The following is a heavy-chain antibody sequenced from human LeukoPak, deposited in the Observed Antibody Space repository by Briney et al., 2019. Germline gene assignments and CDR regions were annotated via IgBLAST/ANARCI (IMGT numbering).Heavy chain of an antibody. CDR1: GFTFSSYW. J-gene: IGHJ6*02. CDR3: ARGNYYGMDV. V-gene: IGHV3-74*01. CDR2: ISSDGSST. Sequence: GGSLRLSCVASGFTFSSYWVHWVHQAPGKGLVWLTRISSDGSSTSYADSVKGRFTISRDNAKNTLYLQMNSLRAEDTAVYYCARGNYYGMDVWGQGTTVTVSS.